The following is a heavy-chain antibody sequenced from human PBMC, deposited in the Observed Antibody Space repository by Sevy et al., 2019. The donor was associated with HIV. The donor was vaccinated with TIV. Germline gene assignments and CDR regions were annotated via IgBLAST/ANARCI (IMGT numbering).Heavy chain of an antibody. D-gene: IGHD3-22*01. CDR1: GFTFSSYW. Sequence: GESLKISCAASGFTFSSYWMSWVRQAPGKGLEWVANIKQDGSEKYDVDSVKGRFTISRDNAKNSLYLQMNSLRAEDTAVYYCARDRYYYDSSGYYGMLGYYYYYGMDVWGQGTTVTVSS. J-gene: IGHJ6*02. V-gene: IGHV3-7*01. CDR3: ARDRYYYDSSGYYGMLGYYYYYGMDV. CDR2: IKQDGSEK.